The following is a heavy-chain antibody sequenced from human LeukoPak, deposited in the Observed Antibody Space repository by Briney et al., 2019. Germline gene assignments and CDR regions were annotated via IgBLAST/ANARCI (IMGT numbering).Heavy chain of an antibody. Sequence: GGSLRLSCAASGFTFSSYAMSWVRQAPGKGLEWVSAISGSGGSTYYADSVKGRFTISRDNSKNTLYLQMNSLRAEDTAVYYCAIVYGDYVLRWFDPWGQGTLVTVSS. CDR3: AIVYGDYVLRWFDP. CDR1: GFTFSSYA. V-gene: IGHV3-23*01. CDR2: ISGSGGST. J-gene: IGHJ5*02. D-gene: IGHD4-17*01.